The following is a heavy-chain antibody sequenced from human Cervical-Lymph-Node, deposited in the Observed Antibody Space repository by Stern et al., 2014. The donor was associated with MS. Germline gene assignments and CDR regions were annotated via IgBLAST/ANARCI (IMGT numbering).Heavy chain of an antibody. D-gene: IGHD6-13*01. J-gene: IGHJ5*02. CDR1: GGTFSKFP. Sequence: QVQLVQSGAEVTKPGSSVKVSCKASGGTFSKFPSSWVRQAPGQGLEWMGWIFPVFGTPTYAQEFRGRVTIAAYVSTSTVCMELSSLRSDDTAVYYCALSSETSDRWYSLGYDLWVQGTLVTVSS. CDR3: ALSSETSDRWYSLGYDL. CDR2: IFPVFGTP. V-gene: IGHV1-69*01.